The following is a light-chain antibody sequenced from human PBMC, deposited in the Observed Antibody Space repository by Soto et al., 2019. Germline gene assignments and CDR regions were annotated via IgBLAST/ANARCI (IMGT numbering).Light chain of an antibody. V-gene: IGLV2-11*01. J-gene: IGLJ2*01. CDR3: CSYAGSYTV. CDR2: DVT. CDR1: SSDVGTYDF. Sequence: QSALTQPRSVSGSPGQSVTISCTGTSSDVGTYDFLAWYQQHPGEVPKLVIYDVTKRPSGVPDRFSGSKSGNTASLTISGLQAEDEADYYCCSYAGSYTVFGGGTKLTV.